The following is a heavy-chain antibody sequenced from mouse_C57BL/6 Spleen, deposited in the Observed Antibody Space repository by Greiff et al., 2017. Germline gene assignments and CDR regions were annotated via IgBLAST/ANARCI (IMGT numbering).Heavy chain of an antibody. D-gene: IGHD1-1*01. CDR3: ARDRYYYGSSPYWYFDV. Sequence: EVQRVESEGGLVQPGSSMKLSCTASGFTFSDYYMAWVRQVPEKGLEWVANINYDGSSTYYLDSLKSRFIISRDNAKNILYLQMSSLKSEDTATYYCARDRYYYGSSPYWYFDVWGTGTTVTVSS. J-gene: IGHJ1*03. CDR2: INYDGSST. CDR1: GFTFSDYY. V-gene: IGHV5-16*01.